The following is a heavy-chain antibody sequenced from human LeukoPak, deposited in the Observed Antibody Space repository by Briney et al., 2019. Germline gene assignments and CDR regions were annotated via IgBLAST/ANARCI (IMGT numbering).Heavy chain of an antibody. D-gene: IGHD6-19*01. V-gene: IGHV3-13*01. J-gene: IGHJ3*02. CDR1: GFTFGDYD. CDR2: IRSIGDR. CDR3: ARLYSGGRYANAFDI. Sequence: PGGSLRLSCAASGFTFGDYDMHWVRQATGKGLEWVSAIRSIGDRFYSGSVKGRFTISRENAKNTLYLEMNSLRVGDTAVYYCARLYSGGRYANAFDIWGQGTVVTVSS.